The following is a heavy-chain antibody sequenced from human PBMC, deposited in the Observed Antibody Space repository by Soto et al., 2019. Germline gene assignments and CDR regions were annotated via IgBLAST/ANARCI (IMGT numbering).Heavy chain of an antibody. CDR2: IYYSGST. CDR1: GGSISSGDYY. J-gene: IGHJ4*02. CDR3: ARAPRYSSSYYFDY. D-gene: IGHD6-6*01. V-gene: IGHV4-30-4*01. Sequence: NPSETLSLTCTVSGGSISSGDYYWSWIRQPPGKGLEWIGYIYYSGSTYYNPSLKSRVTISVDTSKNQFSLKLSSVTAADTAVYYCARAPRYSSSYYFDYWGQGTLVTVSS.